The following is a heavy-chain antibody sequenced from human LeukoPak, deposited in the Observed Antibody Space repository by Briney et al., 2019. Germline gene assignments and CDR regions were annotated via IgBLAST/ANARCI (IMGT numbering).Heavy chain of an antibody. CDR2: ISSSSSYI. D-gene: IGHD3-22*01. J-gene: IGHJ4*02. V-gene: IGHV3-21*01. CDR3: ARDRGYYDSSGYYYKGYFDY. Sequence: GGSLRLSCAASGFTFSSYSMNWVRQAPGKGLEWVSSISSSSSYIYYADSVKGRFTISRDNAKNSLYLQMNSLRAEDTAVYYCARDRGYYDSSGYYYKGYFDYWGQGTLVTVSS. CDR1: GFTFSSYS.